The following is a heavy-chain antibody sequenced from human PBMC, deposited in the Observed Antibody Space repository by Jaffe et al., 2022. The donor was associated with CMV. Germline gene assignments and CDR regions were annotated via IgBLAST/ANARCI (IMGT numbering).Heavy chain of an antibody. Sequence: QVQLQESGPGLVKPSETLSLTCTVSGGSISSYYWSWIRQPAGKGLEWIGRIYTSGSTNYNPSLKSRVTMSVDTSKNQFSLKLSSVTAADTAVYYCARDHHYYDSSGYYSNWFDPWGQGTLVTVSS. V-gene: IGHV4-4*07. CDR3: ARDHHYYDSSGYYSNWFDP. J-gene: IGHJ5*02. D-gene: IGHD3-22*01. CDR2: IYTSGST. CDR1: GGSISSYY.